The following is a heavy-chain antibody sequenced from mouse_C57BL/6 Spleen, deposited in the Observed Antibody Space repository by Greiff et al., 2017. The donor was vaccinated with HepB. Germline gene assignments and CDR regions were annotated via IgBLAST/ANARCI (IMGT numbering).Heavy chain of an antibody. CDR1: GFTFSDAW. J-gene: IGHJ4*01. V-gene: IGHV6-6*01. D-gene: IGHD2-4*01. CDR3: TRPIYYDYDNYAMDY. CDR2: IRNKANNHAT. Sequence: DVMLVESGGGLVQPGGSMKLSCAASGFTFSDAWMDWVRQSPEKGLEWVAEIRNKANNHATYYAESVKGRFTISRDDSKSSVYLQMNSLRAEDTGIYYCTRPIYYDYDNYAMDYWGQGTSVTVSS.